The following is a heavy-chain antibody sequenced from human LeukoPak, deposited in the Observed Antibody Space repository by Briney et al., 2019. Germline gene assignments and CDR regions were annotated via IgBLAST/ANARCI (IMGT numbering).Heavy chain of an antibody. J-gene: IGHJ5*02. V-gene: IGHV1-2*02. D-gene: IGHD6-19*01. CDR3: ARSPVFIAVAGTWDNWFDP. CDR2: INPNSGGT. Sequence: ASVKVSCKASGYTFTGYYMHWVRQPPGQGLEWMGWINPNSGGTNYAQKFQGRVTMTRDTSISTAYMELSRLRSDDTAVYYCARSPVFIAVAGTWDNWFDPWGQGTLVTASS. CDR1: GYTFTGYY.